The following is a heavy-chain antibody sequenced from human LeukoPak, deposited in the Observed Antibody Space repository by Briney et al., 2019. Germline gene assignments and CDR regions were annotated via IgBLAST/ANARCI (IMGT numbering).Heavy chain of an antibody. CDR2: IYPGESHT. D-gene: IGHD3-10*01. CDR3: ARLDGSGSSMAFDY. Sequence: GEPLKISSKSSVYSFTSSWSGGVRHTPGKGLDGMGNIYPGESHTRYSPSFEGQLTNSADKSISTDYLQWSSLKGSDTAMYYCARLDGSGSSMAFDYWGQGELVTVSS. V-gene: IGHV5-51*01. CDR1: VYSFTSSW. J-gene: IGHJ4*02.